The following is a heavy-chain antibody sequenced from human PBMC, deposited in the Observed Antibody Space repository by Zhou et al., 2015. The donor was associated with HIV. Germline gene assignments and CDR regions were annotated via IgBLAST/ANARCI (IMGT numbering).Heavy chain of an antibody. Sequence: QVQVVQSGAEVKTPGSSVKLSCTVSGGTFSRYAITWVRQAPGAKDLSGWEGIIPMFGTPNYAQKFQGRIAISADESTGTAYMDLSGLRFEDTAVYFCARERDSHISRYGMDVWGQGTTVTVS. J-gene: IGHJ6*02. CDR3: ARERDSHISRYGMDV. V-gene: IGHV1-69*01. CDR2: IIPMFGTP. D-gene: IGHD3-3*02. CDR1: GGTFSRYA.